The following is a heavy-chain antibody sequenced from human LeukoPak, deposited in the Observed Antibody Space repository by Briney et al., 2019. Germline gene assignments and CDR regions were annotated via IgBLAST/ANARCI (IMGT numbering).Heavy chain of an antibody. CDR3: ARSPITIFGPLYDDY. Sequence: NPSETLSLTCAVYGGSFSGYYWSWIRQPPGKGLEWIGEINHSGSTNYNPSLKSRVTISVDTSKNQFSLKLSSVTAADTAVYYCARSPITIFGPLYDDYWGQGTLVTDSS. CDR1: GGSFSGYY. J-gene: IGHJ4*02. D-gene: IGHD3-3*01. CDR2: INHSGST. V-gene: IGHV4-34*01.